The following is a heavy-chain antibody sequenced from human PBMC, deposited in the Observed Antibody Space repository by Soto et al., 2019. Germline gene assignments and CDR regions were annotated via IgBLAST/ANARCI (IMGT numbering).Heavy chain of an antibody. V-gene: IGHV3-30*18. Sequence: LRLSCAASGFTFFSYGMHWVRQAPGKGLEWVAVISYDGSNKYYGDSVKGRFTISRDNSKNTLYLQMNSLRADDTAVYYCAKDRAGDIYVAARSGLDYWGQGTLVTAPQ. CDR1: GFTFFSYG. J-gene: IGHJ4*02. CDR2: ISYDGSNK. CDR3: AKDRAGDIYVAARSGLDY. D-gene: IGHD3-3*01.